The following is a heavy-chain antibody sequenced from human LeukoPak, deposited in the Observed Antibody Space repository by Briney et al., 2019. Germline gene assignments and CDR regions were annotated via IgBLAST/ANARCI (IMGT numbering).Heavy chain of an antibody. CDR3: ARGEIAVAGSHFDY. D-gene: IGHD6-19*01. CDR2: IIPILGIA. Sequence: SVKVSCKASGGTFSSYAISWVRQAPGQGLEWMGRIIPILGIANYAQKFQGRVTITADKSRRTAYMELSRLRSEDTAVYYCARGEIAVAGSHFDYWGQGTLVTVSS. CDR1: GGTFSSYA. J-gene: IGHJ4*02. V-gene: IGHV1-69*04.